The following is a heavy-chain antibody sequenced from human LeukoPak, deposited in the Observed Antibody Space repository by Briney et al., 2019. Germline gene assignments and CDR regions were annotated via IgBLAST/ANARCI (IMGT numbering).Heavy chain of an antibody. CDR1: GFAFSSYA. D-gene: IGHD2-2*01. J-gene: IGHJ4*02. Sequence: GGSLRLSCAASGFAFSSYAVSWVRQAPGRGLEWVSAISISGGNTYYADSVKGRFTISRDNSQNTLYLQMNSLRAEDTAVYYCAKANRRGIVVVPSLDYWGQGTLVTVSS. CDR3: AKANRRGIVVVPSLDY. V-gene: IGHV3-23*01. CDR2: ISISGGNT.